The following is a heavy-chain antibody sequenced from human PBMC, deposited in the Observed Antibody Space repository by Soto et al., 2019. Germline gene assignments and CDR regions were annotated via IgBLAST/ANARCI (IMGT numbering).Heavy chain of an antibody. V-gene: IGHV3-9*01. D-gene: IGHD5-12*01. Sequence: GGSLRLSCASSGFNFADFAMHWVRRAPWKGLEWVSGISWESGKIGYADSVKGRFTISRDNAKKSLFLQMNSLTVEDTALYYCAKDHDEDFGYDLEYVNSWGQGTLGTVAS. CDR1: GFNFADFA. CDR2: ISWESGKI. J-gene: IGHJ4*02. CDR3: AKDHDEDFGYDLEYVNS.